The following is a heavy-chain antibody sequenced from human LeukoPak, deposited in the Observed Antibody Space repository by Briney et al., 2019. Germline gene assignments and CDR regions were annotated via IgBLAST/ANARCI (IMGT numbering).Heavy chain of an antibody. CDR2: INHSRTT. Sequence: PSETLSLTCAVYGGSFSGHYWSWIRQPPGKGLEWIGEINHSRTTNYNPSLKSRVTISVDTPQNQFSLNLSSVTAADTAVYYCARGIGILAAARLFRYWGQGTLVTVSS. CDR3: ARGIGILAAARLFRY. CDR1: GGSFSGHY. D-gene: IGHD6-13*01. V-gene: IGHV4-34*01. J-gene: IGHJ4*02.